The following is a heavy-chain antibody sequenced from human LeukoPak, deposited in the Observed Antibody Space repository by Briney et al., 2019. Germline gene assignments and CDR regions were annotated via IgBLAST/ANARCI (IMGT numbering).Heavy chain of an antibody. Sequence: GRSLRLSCAASGFTFSSYAMSWVRQAPGKGLEWVSGISGSGDNTYYADSVKGRFTISRDNSKNTLYVQVNSLGTEDTAAYYCAKGSYYDSSGSFYFDYWGQGTLVTVSS. V-gene: IGHV3-23*01. D-gene: IGHD3-22*01. CDR2: ISGSGDNT. CDR3: AKGSYYDSSGSFYFDY. CDR1: GFTFSSYA. J-gene: IGHJ4*02.